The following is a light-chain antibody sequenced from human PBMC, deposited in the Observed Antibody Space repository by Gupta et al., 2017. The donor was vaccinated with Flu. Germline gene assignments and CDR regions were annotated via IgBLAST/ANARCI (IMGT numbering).Light chain of an antibody. J-gene: IGKJ1*01. V-gene: IGKV1-27*01. CDR2: TAS. CDR1: QGINNF. Sequence: PSSLSASVGDRVTITCRASQGINNFLAWYQQKPGKVPKLLINTASTLQCGVPSRFSGSGSGTDFTLTISSLHPEDVATYYCQKQDNAPRTFGQGTKVEIK. CDR3: QKQDNAPRT.